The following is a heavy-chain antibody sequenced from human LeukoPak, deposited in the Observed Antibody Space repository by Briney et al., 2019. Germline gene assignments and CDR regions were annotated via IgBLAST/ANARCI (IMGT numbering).Heavy chain of an antibody. CDR3: ARGSGSGSSGVGY. D-gene: IGHD3-10*01. V-gene: IGHV1-18*01. CDR2: ISTHNGDT. J-gene: IGHJ4*02. Sequence: ASVKVSCKASGYTFTQYDFTWVRQAPGQGLEWMGWISTHNGDTNYAQKFQGRVTMTTDTSSSTAYMELRSLISDDTAMYYCARGSGSGSSGVGYWGQGSLVTVSS. CDR1: GYTFTQYD.